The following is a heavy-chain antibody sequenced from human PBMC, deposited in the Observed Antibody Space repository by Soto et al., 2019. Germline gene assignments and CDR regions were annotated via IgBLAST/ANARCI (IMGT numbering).Heavy chain of an antibody. Sequence: GESLKISCKGSGYSFTRYWMDWVRQMPGKGLEWMGIIYPGDSDTIYSPSFQGQVTISADKSITTAYLEWSSLQASDTAMYYCARLPRGDYDSSGYCSFGYWGQGTLVTVSS. V-gene: IGHV5-51*01. CDR2: IYPGDSDT. CDR3: ARLPRGDYDSSGYCSFGY. J-gene: IGHJ4*02. D-gene: IGHD3-22*01. CDR1: GYSFTRYW.